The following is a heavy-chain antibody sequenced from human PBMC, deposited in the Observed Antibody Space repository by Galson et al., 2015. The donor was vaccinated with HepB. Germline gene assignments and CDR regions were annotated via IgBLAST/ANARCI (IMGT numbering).Heavy chain of an antibody. Sequence: SLRLSCAASGFTFSNYAMHWVRQAPGKGLEWVTFISYHGSNKYYADSVKGRFTISRDNSKNTLYLQMNSLRVEDTAVYYCARAPDTSGRHYYYHMDVWGKGTTVTVSS. V-gene: IGHV3-30-3*01. J-gene: IGHJ6*03. CDR3: ARAPDTSGRHYYYHMDV. CDR2: ISYHGSNK. D-gene: IGHD1-1*01. CDR1: GFTFSNYA.